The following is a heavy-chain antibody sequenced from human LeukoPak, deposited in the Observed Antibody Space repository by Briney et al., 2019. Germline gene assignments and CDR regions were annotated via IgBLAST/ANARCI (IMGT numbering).Heavy chain of an antibody. D-gene: IGHD6-19*01. V-gene: IGHV4-61*02. Sequence: PSETLSLTCTVSGGSISSGSYYWSRLRQPAGKGLEWIWRIYTSGSTNYNPSLKSRVTISVDTSKNQFSLKLSSVTAADAAVYYCARGGAVAGCGMDVWGQGTTVTVSS. J-gene: IGHJ6*02. CDR2: IYTSGST. CDR1: GGSISSGSYY. CDR3: ARGGAVAGCGMDV.